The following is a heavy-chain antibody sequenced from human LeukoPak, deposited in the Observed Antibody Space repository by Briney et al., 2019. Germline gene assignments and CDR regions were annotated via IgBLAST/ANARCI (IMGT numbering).Heavy chain of an antibody. CDR3: ARSHYGSGSYLTDY. J-gene: IGHJ4*02. CDR1: GFTFSSYG. V-gene: IGHV3-30*03. Sequence: PGGSLRLSCAASGFTFSSYGMHWVRQAPGKGLEWVAVISYDGSNKYYADSVKGRFTISRDNAKNSLYLQINSLRAEDTALYYCARSHYGSGSYLTDYWGQGTLVTVSS. CDR2: ISYDGSNK. D-gene: IGHD3-10*01.